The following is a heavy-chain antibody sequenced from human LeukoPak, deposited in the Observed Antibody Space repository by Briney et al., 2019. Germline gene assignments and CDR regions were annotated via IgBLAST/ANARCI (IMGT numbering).Heavy chain of an antibody. D-gene: IGHD2-21*01. CDR3: ARPTPLLRTYCGGDCGAFDI. CDR1: GGSISSSSYY. V-gene: IGHV4-39*01. J-gene: IGHJ3*02. Sequence: SETLSLTCTVSGGSISSSSYYWGWIRQPPGKGLEWIGSIYYSGSTYYNPSLKSRVTISVDTSKNQFSLKLSSVTAADTAVYYCARPTPLLRTYCGGDCGAFDIWGQGTMVTVSS. CDR2: IYYSGST.